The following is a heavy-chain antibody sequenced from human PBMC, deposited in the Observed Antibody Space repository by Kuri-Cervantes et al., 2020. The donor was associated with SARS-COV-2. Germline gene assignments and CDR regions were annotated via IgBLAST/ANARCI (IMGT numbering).Heavy chain of an antibody. CDR1: GFTFSSYS. D-gene: IGHD3-22*01. CDR3: AKSVGYLFYYDSSYAFDI. J-gene: IGHJ3*02. V-gene: IGHV3-48*01. CDR2: ISSSSSTI. Sequence: GGSLRLSCAASGFTFSSYSMNWVRQAPGKGLEWVPYISSSSSTIYYADSVKGRFTISRDNSKNTLYLQMNSLRAEDTAVYYCAKSVGYLFYYDSSYAFDIWGQGTMVTVSS.